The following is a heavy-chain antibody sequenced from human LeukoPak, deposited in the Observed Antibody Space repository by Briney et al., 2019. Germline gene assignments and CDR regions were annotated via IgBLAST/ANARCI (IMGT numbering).Heavy chain of an antibody. D-gene: IGHD1-1*01. Sequence: PSETLSLTCTVSGGSISSGDYYWSWIRQPPGKGLEWIGYIYYSGSTYYNPSLKSRVTISVDTSKNQFSLKLSSVTAADTAVYYCARQSPGNDAFDIWGQGTMVTVSS. V-gene: IGHV4-30-4*01. CDR2: IYYSGST. CDR3: ARQSPGNDAFDI. CDR1: GGSISSGDYY. J-gene: IGHJ3*02.